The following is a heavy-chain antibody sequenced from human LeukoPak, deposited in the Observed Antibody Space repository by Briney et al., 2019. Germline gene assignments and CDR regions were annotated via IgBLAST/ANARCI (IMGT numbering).Heavy chain of an antibody. CDR1: RFTFRNYA. Sequence: GGSLRLSCAASRFTFRNYAMHWVRQAPGKGLEWVAVISSDGTNKDYADSVKGRFSISRDNSKNTLYLQMNRLRADDTAVYYCARDRSQEFDPWGQGTLATVSS. CDR2: ISSDGTNK. V-gene: IGHV3-30*04. J-gene: IGHJ5*02. D-gene: IGHD3-10*01. CDR3: ARDRSQEFDP.